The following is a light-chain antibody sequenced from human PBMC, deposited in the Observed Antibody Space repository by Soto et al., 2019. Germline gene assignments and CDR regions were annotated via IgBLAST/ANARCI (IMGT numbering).Light chain of an antibody. V-gene: IGKV1-5*01. Sequence: IQMTQSPSTLSASVGDRVTITCRASQSISSWLAWYQQKPGKAPKVLIFDASSLESGVPSRFSGSGSATEFTLTISSLQPDDFATYYCQQYSTSPWTFGQGTKVDIK. J-gene: IGKJ1*01. CDR1: QSISSW. CDR2: DAS. CDR3: QQYSTSPWT.